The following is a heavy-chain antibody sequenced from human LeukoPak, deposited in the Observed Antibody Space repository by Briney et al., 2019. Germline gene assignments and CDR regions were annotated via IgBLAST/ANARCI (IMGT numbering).Heavy chain of an antibody. J-gene: IGHJ4*02. V-gene: IGHV1-46*01. CDR2: INPNGGAT. CDR3: ARELLLH. D-gene: IGHD2-15*01. Sequence: ASVKVSCKASGYTFTHHYIHWVRQAPGQGLEWMGIINPNGGATSYAQRFQGRVSMTRDTSTSTVYMVLSSLRSEDTAVYYCARELLLHWGQGTLVTVSS. CDR1: GYTFTHHY.